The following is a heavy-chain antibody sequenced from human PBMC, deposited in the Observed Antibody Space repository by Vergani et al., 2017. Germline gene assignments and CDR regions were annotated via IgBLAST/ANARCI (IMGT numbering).Heavy chain of an antibody. Sequence: QMQLVQSGPEVKKPGTSVKVSCKASGFTFTSSAVQWVRQARGQRLEWIGWIVVGSGNTNYAQKFQERVTITRDMSTSTAYMELSSLRSEDTAVYYCAAAPYSGRKKIYYYYMDVWGKGTTVTVSS. V-gene: IGHV1-58*01. CDR2: IVVGSGNT. CDR3: AAAPYSGRKKIYYYYMDV. CDR1: GFTFTSSA. D-gene: IGHD3-10*01. J-gene: IGHJ6*03.